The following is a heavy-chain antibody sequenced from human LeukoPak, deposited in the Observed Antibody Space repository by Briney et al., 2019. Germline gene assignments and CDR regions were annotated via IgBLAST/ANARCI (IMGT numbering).Heavy chain of an antibody. D-gene: IGHD3-22*01. CDR2: ISAYNGNT. Sequence: AGSVSVSCKASGYTFTNYGISWVGQAPGQGREWMGWISAYNGNTNYAQKLQSTLTMTTDTSTTTAYMELRSLRSDDTAVYYCAIDYYDSSGYAEYFQHWGQGTLVTVSS. J-gene: IGHJ1*01. CDR1: GYTFTNYG. V-gene: IGHV1-18*01. CDR3: AIDYYDSSGYAEYFQH.